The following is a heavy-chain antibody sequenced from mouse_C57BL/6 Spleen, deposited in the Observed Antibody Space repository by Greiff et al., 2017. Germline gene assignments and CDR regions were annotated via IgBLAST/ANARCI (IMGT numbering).Heavy chain of an antibody. CDR2: INPSNGGT. J-gene: IGHJ4*01. D-gene: IGHD2-5*01. CDR1: GYTFTSYW. CDR3: ARSNSNYGDYYAMDY. Sequence: QVQLQQPGTELVKPGASVKLSCKASGYTFTSYWMHWVKQRPGQGLEWIGNINPSNGGTNYNEKFKSKATLTVDKSSSTAYMQLSSLTSEDSAVYYCARSNSNYGDYYAMDYWGQGTSVTVSS. V-gene: IGHV1-53*01.